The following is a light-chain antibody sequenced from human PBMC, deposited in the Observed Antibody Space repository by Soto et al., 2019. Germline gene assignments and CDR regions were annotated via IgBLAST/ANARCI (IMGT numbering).Light chain of an antibody. CDR1: QGISTY. J-gene: IGKJ5*01. Sequence: IQLTQSPASLSASVGDRVTISCRASQGISTYLAWYQQKPGRAPKLLIYTASTLQSGVPSRFSGRGSGTDFTLPISSLQPEDFATYYCQQLNSDPPITFGRGTRLEI. CDR2: TAS. CDR3: QQLNSDPPIT. V-gene: IGKV1-9*01.